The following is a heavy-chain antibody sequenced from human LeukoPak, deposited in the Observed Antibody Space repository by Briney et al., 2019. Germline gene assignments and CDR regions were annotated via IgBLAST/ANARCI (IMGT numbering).Heavy chain of an antibody. V-gene: IGHV4-4*07. CDR1: GGSISTYY. CDR2: IYSSGST. CDR3: ARNWNDGSVDY. D-gene: IGHD1-1*01. Sequence: SETLSLTCTVSGGSISTYYWSWIRQPAGKGLEWIGHIYSSGSTNYNPSLKSRVTMSVDTSKNQFSLKLSSVTAADTAVYYCARNWNDGSVDYWGPGTVVTVSS. J-gene: IGHJ4*02.